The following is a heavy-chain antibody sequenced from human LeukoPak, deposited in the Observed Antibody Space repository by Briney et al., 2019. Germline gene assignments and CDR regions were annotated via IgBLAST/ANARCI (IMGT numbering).Heavy chain of an antibody. D-gene: IGHD5-18*01. CDR1: GGTFSSYA. CDR3: ARGARGYSYDDAFDI. J-gene: IGHJ3*02. Sequence: VASVKVSCKASGGTFSSYAISWVRRAPGQGLEWMGGIIPIFGTANYAQKFQGRVTITADESTSTAYMELSSLRSEDTAVYYCARGARGYSYDDAFDIWGQGTMVTVSS. CDR2: IIPIFGTA. V-gene: IGHV1-69*01.